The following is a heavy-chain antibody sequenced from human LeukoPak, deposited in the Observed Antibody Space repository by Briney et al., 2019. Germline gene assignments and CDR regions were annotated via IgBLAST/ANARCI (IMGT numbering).Heavy chain of an antibody. Sequence: GASVKVSCKASGGTFSSYAISWVRQAPGQGLEWMGRIIPIFGTANYAQKFQGRVTITTDESTSTAYMELSSLRAEDTAVYYCARDRAYDSSGYYSFDYWGQGTLVTVSS. D-gene: IGHD3-22*01. CDR1: GGTFSSYA. CDR3: ARDRAYDSSGYYSFDY. CDR2: IIPIFGTA. J-gene: IGHJ4*02. V-gene: IGHV1-69*05.